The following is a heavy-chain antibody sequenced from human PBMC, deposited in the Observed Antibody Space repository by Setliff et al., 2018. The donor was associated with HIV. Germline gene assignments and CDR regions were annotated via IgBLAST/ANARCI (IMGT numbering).Heavy chain of an antibody. CDR1: GFTFDSYA. CDR2: ISGSGSNT. Sequence: GGSLRLSCAASGFTFDSYAINWVRQAPGKGLEWVSGISGSGSNTYYADSVKGRFTISRDNSKNAVYLQMDSLRAEDTAIYYCAKERGRLRNFDWLSTFDYGGQGKLVTVSS. D-gene: IGHD3-9*01. CDR3: AKERGRLRNFDWLSTFDY. V-gene: IGHV3-23*01. J-gene: IGHJ4*02.